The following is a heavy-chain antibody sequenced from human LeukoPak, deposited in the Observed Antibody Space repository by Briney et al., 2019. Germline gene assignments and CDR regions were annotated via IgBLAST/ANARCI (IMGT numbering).Heavy chain of an antibody. V-gene: IGHV2-5*01. CDR2: IYWNDDK. D-gene: IGHD3-16*01. CDR1: GGSISSYYW. J-gene: IGHJ4*02. CDR3: AHAPSMITFLGFDY. Sequence: TLSLTCTVSGGSISSYYWSWIRQPPGKALEWLALIYWNDDKRYSPSLKSRLTITKDTSKNQVVLTMTNMDPVDTATYYCAHAPSMITFLGFDYWGQGTLVTVSS.